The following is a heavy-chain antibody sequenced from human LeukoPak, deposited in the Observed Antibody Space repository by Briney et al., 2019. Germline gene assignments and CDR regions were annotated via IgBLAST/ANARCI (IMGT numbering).Heavy chain of an antibody. CDR3: ARQLGYCSSTSCYADKVDY. D-gene: IGHD2-2*01. J-gene: IGHJ4*02. CDR2: IYYSGST. CDR1: GGSISSSSYY. Sequence: SETLSLTCTVSGGSISSSSYYWGWIRQPPGKGLEWIGSIYYSGSTYYNPPIKSRVTISVDTSKNQFSLKLSSVTAADTAVYYCARQLGYCSSTSCYADKVDYWGQGTLVTVSS. V-gene: IGHV4-39*01.